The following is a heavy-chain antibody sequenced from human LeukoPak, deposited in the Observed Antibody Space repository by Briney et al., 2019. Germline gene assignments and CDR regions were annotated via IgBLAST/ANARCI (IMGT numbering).Heavy chain of an antibody. J-gene: IGHJ4*02. V-gene: IGHV3-66*01. Sequence: PGGSLRLSCAASGFTVSSNYMSWVRQAPGEGLEWVSVIYSGGSTYYADSVKGRFTISRDNSKNTLYLQMNSLRAEDTAVYYCARDYIYYCSSTSCYSDYWGQGTLVTVSS. D-gene: IGHD2-2*01. CDR1: GFTVSSNY. CDR2: IYSGGST. CDR3: ARDYIYYCSSTSCYSDY.